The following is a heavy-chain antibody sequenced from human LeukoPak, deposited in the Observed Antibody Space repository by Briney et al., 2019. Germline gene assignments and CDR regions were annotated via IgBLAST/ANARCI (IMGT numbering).Heavy chain of an antibody. CDR3: VKDYDFWSGYYSPTRGYFDY. J-gene: IGHJ4*02. CDR2: IRYDGSNK. CDR1: GFTFSSYG. D-gene: IGHD3-3*01. Sequence: PGGSLRLSCAASGFTFSSYGTHWVRQATGKGLEWVSFIRYDGSNKYYADSVKGRFTISRDNSKNTLYLQMNSLRAEDTAVYYCVKDYDFWSGYYSPTRGYFDYWGQGTLVTVSS. V-gene: IGHV3-30*02.